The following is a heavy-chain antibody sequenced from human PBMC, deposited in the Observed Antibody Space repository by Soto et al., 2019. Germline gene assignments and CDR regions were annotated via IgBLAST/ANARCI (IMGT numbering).Heavy chain of an antibody. J-gene: IGHJ4*02. CDR2: ISWNHVTT. CDR1: GFRFDDYA. CDR3: ANDIDAHGTTVTHVDN. V-gene: IGHV3-9*01. Sequence: EVQLVESGGGLVQSGRSLRLSCAASGFRFDDYAMHWVRQAPGKGLEWLSGISWNHVTTGYADSVKGRFTISRDNAKNSLLLQMNSLRAEDTAVYYCANDIDAHGTTVTHVDNWGQGTQVTVSS. D-gene: IGHD4-17*01.